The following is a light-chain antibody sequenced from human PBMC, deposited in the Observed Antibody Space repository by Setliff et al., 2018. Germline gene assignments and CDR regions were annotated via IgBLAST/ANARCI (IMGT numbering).Light chain of an antibody. CDR3: SAYTSSSTYV. CDR2: EVT. Sequence: QSALTQPASVSGSPGQSITISCSGTIGDVGAYDFVSWYQHHPGKAPKLVIYEVTNQPSGISNRFSGSKSGNSASLIISGLQAEDEADYYCSAYTSSSTYVFGTGTKVTVL. CDR1: IGDVGAYDF. J-gene: IGLJ1*01. V-gene: IGLV2-14*01.